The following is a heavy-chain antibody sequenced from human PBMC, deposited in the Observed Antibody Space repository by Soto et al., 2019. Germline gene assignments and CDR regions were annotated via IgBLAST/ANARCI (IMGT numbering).Heavy chain of an antibody. CDR1: GYTFTSYY. CDR2: INPSGGST. V-gene: IGHV1-46*01. J-gene: IGHJ3*02. D-gene: IGHD2-15*01. Sequence: ASVKVSCKASGYTFTSYYMHWVRQAPGQGLEWMGIINPSGGSTSYAQKFQGRVTMTRDTSTSTVYMELSSLRSEDTAVYYCARAQDIVVVVDATRRKDAFDIWGQGTMVTVSS. CDR3: ARAQDIVVVVDATRRKDAFDI.